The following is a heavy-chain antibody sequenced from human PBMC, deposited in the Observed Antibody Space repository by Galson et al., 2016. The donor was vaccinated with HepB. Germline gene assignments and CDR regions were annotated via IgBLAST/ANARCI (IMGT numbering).Heavy chain of an antibody. CDR2: ISSSSGYI. CDR3: ARDRRIEVVRPAYYYYYGMDV. V-gene: IGHV3-21*01. Sequence: SLRLSCAASGFTFSSYSMNWVRQAPGKGLEWVSCISSSSGYIYYADSLKGRFTISRDNAKKSLYLQMNSLRAEDTAVYYCARDRRIEVVRPAYYYYYGMDVGGKGNPGHRLL. CDR1: GFTFSSYS. D-gene: IGHD2-2*01. J-gene: IGHJ6*04.